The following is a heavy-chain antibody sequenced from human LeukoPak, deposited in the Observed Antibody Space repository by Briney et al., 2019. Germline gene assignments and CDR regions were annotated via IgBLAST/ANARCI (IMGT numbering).Heavy chain of an antibody. Sequence: ASVKVSCKASGYTFTGYYMHWVRQAPGQGLEWMGWISAYNGNTNYAQKLQGRVTMTTDTSTSTAYMELRSLRSDDTAVYYCARKRSSSSLYYFDYWGQGTLVTVSS. J-gene: IGHJ4*02. V-gene: IGHV1-18*04. D-gene: IGHD6-13*01. CDR1: GYTFTGYY. CDR2: ISAYNGNT. CDR3: ARKRSSSSLYYFDY.